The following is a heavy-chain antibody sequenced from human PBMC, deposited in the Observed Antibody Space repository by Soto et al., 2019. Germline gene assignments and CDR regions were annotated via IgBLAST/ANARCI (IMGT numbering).Heavy chain of an antibody. D-gene: IGHD4-17*01. CDR1: GVTFSSYW. Sequence: GGALKLSCAASGVTFSSYWMHWVRQAPGKGLVWVSRISSDGSSTGYADSVKGRFTISRDNAKNTLYLQMHSLRAEDTAVYYCAREYGDYVGEEYFQHWGQGTLVTVSS. CDR3: AREYGDYVGEEYFQH. CDR2: ISSDGSST. V-gene: IGHV3-74*01. J-gene: IGHJ1*01.